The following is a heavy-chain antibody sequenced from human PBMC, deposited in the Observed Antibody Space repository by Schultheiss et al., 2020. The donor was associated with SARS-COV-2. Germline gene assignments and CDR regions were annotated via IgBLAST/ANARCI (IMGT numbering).Heavy chain of an antibody. J-gene: IGHJ4*02. CDR2: ISYDGSNK. CDR3: AKMSGLSLHLVVPAALHY. D-gene: IGHD2-2*01. V-gene: IGHV3-30*18. CDR1: GFTFDDYG. Sequence: GGSLRLSCAASGFTFDDYGMSWVRQAPGKGLEWVAVISYDGSNKYYADSVKGRFTISRDNSKNTLYLQMNSLRAEDTAVYYCAKMSGLSLHLVVPAALHYWGQGTLVTVSS.